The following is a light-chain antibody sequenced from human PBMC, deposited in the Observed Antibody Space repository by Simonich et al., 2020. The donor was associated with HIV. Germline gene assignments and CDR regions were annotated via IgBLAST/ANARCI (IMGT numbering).Light chain of an antibody. CDR3: QQRSNWPLT. Sequence: EIVLTQSPATLSLSPGERATLPCRASQSVSNYLAWYQQKPGQAPRLLIYAASIRATGIPARFSGSGAGTDFTRTISSLEPEDFAIYYCQQRSNWPLTFGGGTKVEIK. V-gene: IGKV3-11*01. CDR2: AAS. J-gene: IGKJ4*01. CDR1: QSVSNY.